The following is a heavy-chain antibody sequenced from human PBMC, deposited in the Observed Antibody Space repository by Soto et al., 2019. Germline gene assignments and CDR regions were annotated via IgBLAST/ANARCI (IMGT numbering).Heavy chain of an antibody. D-gene: IGHD4-17*01. CDR1: GVTFSSYA. CDR3: AKVYGDYGWNFDY. V-gene: IGHV3-23*01. CDR2: ISGSGGST. J-gene: IGHJ4*02. Sequence: EVQLLESGGGLVQPGGSLRLSCAASGVTFSSYAMIWVRQAPGKGLEWVSAISGSGGSTYYADSVKGRFTISRDNSKNTLYMQMNSLRAEDTAVYYCAKVYGDYGWNFDYWGQGTLVTVSS.